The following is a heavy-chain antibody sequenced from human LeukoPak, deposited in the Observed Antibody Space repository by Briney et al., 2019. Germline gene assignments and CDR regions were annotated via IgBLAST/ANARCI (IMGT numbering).Heavy chain of an antibody. V-gene: IGHV1-18*01. CDR2: ISGYNGET. CDR3: ARDYEIAVRYDCFDP. J-gene: IGHJ5*02. D-gene: IGHD6-6*01. CDR1: GYTFSNFG. Sequence: ASVKVSCKAAGYTFSNFGISRVRQAPGQGLEWMGWISGYNGETNYAQKFQGRVTMTTDTSANTAYMEVRSLRSDDTAVYYCARDYEIAVRYDCFDPWGRGTLVIVSS.